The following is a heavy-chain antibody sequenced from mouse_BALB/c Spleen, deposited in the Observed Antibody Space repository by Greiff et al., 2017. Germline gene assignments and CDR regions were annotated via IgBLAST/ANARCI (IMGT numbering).Heavy chain of an antibody. Sequence: EVKLQESGAELVKPGASVKLSCTASGFNIKDTYMHWVKQRPEQGLEWIGRIDPANGNTKYDPKFQGKATITADTSSNTAYLQLSSLTSEDTAVYYCARSGYLYAMDYWGQGTSVTVSS. J-gene: IGHJ4*01. CDR2: IDPANGNT. CDR3: ARSGYLYAMDY. V-gene: IGHV14-3*02. CDR1: GFNIKDTY. D-gene: IGHD3-1*01.